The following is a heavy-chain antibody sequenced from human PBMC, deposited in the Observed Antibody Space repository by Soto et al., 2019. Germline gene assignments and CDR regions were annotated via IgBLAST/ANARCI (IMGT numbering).Heavy chain of an antibody. CDR2: ISGSVGST. Sequence: GGSLRLSCAASGVTLSSSAMSWVRQAPSKGLEWVSVISGSVGSTDYADSVKGRFTISRDNSKNTLYLQMNGLRGEDTAVYYCATCLYCFSSNCDSLPYGMDVWGQGTTVTVSS. J-gene: IGHJ6*02. CDR3: ATCLYCFSSNCDSLPYGMDV. CDR1: GVTLSSSA. V-gene: IGHV3-23*01. D-gene: IGHD2-2*01.